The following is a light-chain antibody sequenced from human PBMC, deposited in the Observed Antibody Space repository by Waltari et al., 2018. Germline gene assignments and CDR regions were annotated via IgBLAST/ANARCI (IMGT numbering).Light chain of an antibody. J-gene: IGKJ3*01. CDR3: QQYDNLPRT. CDR1: QDISNY. CDR2: DAS. Sequence: DIQMTQSPSSLSASVGDRVTITCQASQDISNYLNCYQQKPGKAPKLLIYDASNLETGGPSRFSGSGSGTEFTFTISSLQPEDIATYYCQQYDNLPRTFGPGTKVDIK. V-gene: IGKV1-33*01.